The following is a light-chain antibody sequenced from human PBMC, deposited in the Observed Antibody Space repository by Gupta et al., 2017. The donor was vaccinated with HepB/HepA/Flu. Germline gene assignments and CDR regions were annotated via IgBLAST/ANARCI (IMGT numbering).Light chain of an antibody. V-gene: IGLV3-1*01. CDR1: ELGDKY. CDR3: QAWDSSTAFYV. Sequence: SYELTQAPSVSVSPGQSASITCSGDELGDKYAYWYQQKPGQSPVLVIYQDRKRPSGIPERFSGSNSGNTATLTISGTQAMDEADYYCQAWDSSTAFYVFGTGIKVTV. CDR2: QDR. J-gene: IGLJ1*01.